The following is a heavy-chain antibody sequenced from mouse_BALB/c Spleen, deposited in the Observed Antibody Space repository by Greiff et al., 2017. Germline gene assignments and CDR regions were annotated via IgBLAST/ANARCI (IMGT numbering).Heavy chain of an antibody. Sequence: VKLMESGAELMKPGDSVKISCKATGYTFSSYWIEWVKQRPGHGLEWIGEILPGSGSTNYNEKFKGKATFTADTSSNTAYMQLSSLTSEDSAVYYCARGYGYDYAMDYWGQGTSVTVSS. V-gene: IGHV1-9*01. CDR2: ILPGSGST. CDR3: ARGYGYDYAMDY. CDR1: GYTFSSYW. J-gene: IGHJ4*01. D-gene: IGHD1-2*01.